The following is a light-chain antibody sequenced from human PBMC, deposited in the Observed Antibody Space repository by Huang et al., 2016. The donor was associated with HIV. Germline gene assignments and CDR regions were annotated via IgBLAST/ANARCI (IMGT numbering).Light chain of an antibody. CDR3: QQYTSWPFT. CDR2: GAS. Sequence: EIVMTQSPATLSVSPGERATLSCRASQSLGNNLAWYQQKPGQAPKLLISGASTRATDIPARFSGSGSGTQFTLSISSLQSEDFAVYYCQQYTSWPFTFGQGTRLEVK. CDR1: QSLGNN. V-gene: IGKV3-15*01. J-gene: IGKJ5*01.